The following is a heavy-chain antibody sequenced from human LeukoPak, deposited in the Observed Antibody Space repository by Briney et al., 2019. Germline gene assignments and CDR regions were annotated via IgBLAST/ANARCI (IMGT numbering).Heavy chain of an antibody. Sequence: ASETLSLTCSVSGGSMSTMSYYWGWIRQPPGKGLEWIGSIYYSGSTYYNPSLKSRVTISVDTSKNQFSLKLSSVTAADTAVYYCARRFRGPDYWGQGTLVTVSS. CDR3: ARRFRGPDY. V-gene: IGHV4-39*01. J-gene: IGHJ4*02. CDR2: IYYSGST. CDR1: GGSMSTMSYY. D-gene: IGHD3-10*01.